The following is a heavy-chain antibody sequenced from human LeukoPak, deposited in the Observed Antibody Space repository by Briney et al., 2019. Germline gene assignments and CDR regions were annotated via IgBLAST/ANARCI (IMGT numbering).Heavy chain of an antibody. J-gene: IGHJ4*02. V-gene: IGHV3-23*01. CDR3: AKCSGYSSGWYSDY. CDR1: GFTFSSYA. D-gene: IGHD6-19*01. CDR2: ISGSGGST. Sequence: GGSLRLSCAASGFTFSSYAMSWVRQAPGKGLEWVSAISGSGGSTYYADSVKGRFTISRDNSKNTLYLHMNSLRAEDTAVYYCAKCSGYSSGWYSDYWGQGTLVTVSS.